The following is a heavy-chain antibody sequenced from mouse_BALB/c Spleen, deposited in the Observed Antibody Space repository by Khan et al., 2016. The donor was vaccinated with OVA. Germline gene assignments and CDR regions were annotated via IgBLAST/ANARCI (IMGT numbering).Heavy chain of an antibody. Sequence: QIQLVQSGPELKKPGETVKISCKASGYTFTNYGMNWVKQSPGKALKWMAWINTYTGEPTYADDLKGRFAFSLETSASTAYLQINNLKNEDTATYVYARPPYGSDTRDYGGQGTSVTVSS. CDR3: ARPPYGSDTRDY. CDR2: INTYTGEP. D-gene: IGHD1-1*01. CDR1: GYTFTNYG. V-gene: IGHV9-3-1*01. J-gene: IGHJ4*01.